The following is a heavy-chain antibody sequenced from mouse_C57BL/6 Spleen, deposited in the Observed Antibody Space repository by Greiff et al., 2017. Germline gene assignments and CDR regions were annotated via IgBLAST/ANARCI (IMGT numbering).Heavy chain of an antibody. V-gene: IGHV7-3*01. D-gene: IGHD1-1*01. Sequence: EVQGVESGGGLVQPGGSLSLSCAASGFTFTDYYMSWVRQPPGKALEWLGFIRNKANGYTTEYSASVKGRFTISRDNSQSILYLQMNALRAEDSATYYCARSQSPYYYGSSFWYFDVWGTGTTVTVSS. CDR1: GFTFTDYY. CDR3: ARSQSPYYYGSSFWYFDV. CDR2: IRNKANGYTT. J-gene: IGHJ1*03.